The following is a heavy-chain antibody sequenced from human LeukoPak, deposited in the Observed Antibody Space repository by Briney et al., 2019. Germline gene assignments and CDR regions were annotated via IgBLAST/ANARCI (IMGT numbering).Heavy chain of an antibody. D-gene: IGHD2-2*01. J-gene: IGHJ6*02. CDR3: AKDQGSSDGYYYYGMDV. Sequence: GGSLRLSCAASGFTFSSCGMHWVRQAPGKGLEWVAVISYDGSNKYYADSVKGRFTISRDNSKNTLYLQMNSLRAEDTAVYYCAKDQGSSDGYYYYGMDVWGQGTTVTVSS. V-gene: IGHV3-30*18. CDR1: GFTFSSCG. CDR2: ISYDGSNK.